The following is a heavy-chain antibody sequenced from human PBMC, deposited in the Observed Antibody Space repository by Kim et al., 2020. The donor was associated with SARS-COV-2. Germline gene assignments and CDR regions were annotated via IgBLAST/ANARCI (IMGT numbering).Heavy chain of an antibody. CDR1: GFTFSSYA. CDR3: AKDPTLTGYYRGWFDP. Sequence: GGSLRLSCAASGFTFSSYAMIWVRQAPGKGLEWVSALSGSGDSTYYADSVKGRFTISRDNSKNTLYLQMNSLRAEDTALYYCAKDPTLTGYYRGWFDPWGQGTLVTVSS. D-gene: IGHD3-9*01. CDR2: LSGSGDST. J-gene: IGHJ5*02. V-gene: IGHV3-23*01.